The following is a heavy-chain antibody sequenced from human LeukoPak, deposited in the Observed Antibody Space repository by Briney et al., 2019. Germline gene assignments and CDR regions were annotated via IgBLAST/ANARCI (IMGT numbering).Heavy chain of an antibody. J-gene: IGHJ1*01. V-gene: IGHV4-4*02. CDR1: GGSISSSNW. CDR3: ARALNYDFWSGYHAEYFQH. Sequence: PSETLSLTCAVSGGSISSSNWWSWVRQPPGKGLEWIGEIYHSGKTNYNPSLKSRVTISVDKSKNQFSLQLNSVTPEDTAVYYCARALNYDFWSGYHAEYFQHWGQGTLVTVSS. D-gene: IGHD3-3*01. CDR2: IYHSGKT.